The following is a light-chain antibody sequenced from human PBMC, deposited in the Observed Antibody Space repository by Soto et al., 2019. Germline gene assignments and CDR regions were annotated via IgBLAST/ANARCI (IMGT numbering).Light chain of an antibody. CDR2: DAS. V-gene: IGKV1-13*02. CDR3: QQYNTPST. Sequence: AIQLTQSPSSLSASVGESVTITCRASQDIDNYLNWYQHRPGEAPKLLIYDASSFKSGVPARFSGSGSGTEFTLTISSLQPDDFATYYCQQYNTPSTFGQGTRLEIK. J-gene: IGKJ5*01. CDR1: QDIDNY.